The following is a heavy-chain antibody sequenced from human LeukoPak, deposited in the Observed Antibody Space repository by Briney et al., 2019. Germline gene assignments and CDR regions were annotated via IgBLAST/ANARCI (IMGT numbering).Heavy chain of an antibody. V-gene: IGHV3-74*01. D-gene: IGHD5-12*01. J-gene: IGHJ4*02. CDR1: GFTFSSYW. CDR2: INSDGNST. CDR3: ARDYDHSFDY. Sequence: GRSLRLSCAASGFTFSSYWMHWVRQAPGKGLVWVSRINSDGNSTSYADSVKGRFTISRDNAQSSLYLQMNSLRAEDTAVYYCARDYDHSFDYWGQGILVTVSS.